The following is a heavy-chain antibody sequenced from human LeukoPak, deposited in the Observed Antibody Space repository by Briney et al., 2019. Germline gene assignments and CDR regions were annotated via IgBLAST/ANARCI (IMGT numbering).Heavy chain of an antibody. J-gene: IGHJ4*02. V-gene: IGHV3-53*01. CDR2: IYSGGST. D-gene: IGHD5-12*01. CDR3: ARDPRGYSGYDYY. CDR1: GFTVSNNY. Sequence: GGSLRLSCAASGFTVSNNYMSWVRQAPGKGLEWVSVIYSGGSTYYADSVKGRFTISRDNSKNTLYLRMNSLRAEDTAVYYCARDPRGYSGYDYYWGQGTLVTVSS.